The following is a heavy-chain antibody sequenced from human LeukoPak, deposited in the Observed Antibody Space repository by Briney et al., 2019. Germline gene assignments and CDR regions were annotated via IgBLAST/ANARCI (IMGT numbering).Heavy chain of an antibody. J-gene: IGHJ4*02. V-gene: IGHV5-51*01. CDR3: ARRRDLYSGSYYPFDY. D-gene: IGHD1-26*01. CDR2: IYPGDSDA. CDR1: GYSFTSYW. Sequence: GESLKISCKGSGYSFTSYWIAWVRQMPGKGLEYMGIIYPGDSDARYSPSFQGQVTISADKSISTAYLQWSSLKASDTAMYYCARRRDLYSGSYYPFDYWGQGTLVTVSS.